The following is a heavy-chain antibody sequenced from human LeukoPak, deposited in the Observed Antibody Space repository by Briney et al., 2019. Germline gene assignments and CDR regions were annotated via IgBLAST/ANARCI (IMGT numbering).Heavy chain of an antibody. D-gene: IGHD1-14*01. V-gene: IGHV3-30-3*02. CDR1: GFTFSSYA. CDR3: AKHGEPYYYMDV. CDR2: ISYDGSNK. Sequence: GGALRLSCAASGFTFSSYAMHWVRQAPGKGLEWVAVISYDGSNKYYADSVKGRFTISRDNSKNTLYLQMNSLRAEDTAVYYCAKHGEPYYYMDVWGKGTTVTVSS. J-gene: IGHJ6*03.